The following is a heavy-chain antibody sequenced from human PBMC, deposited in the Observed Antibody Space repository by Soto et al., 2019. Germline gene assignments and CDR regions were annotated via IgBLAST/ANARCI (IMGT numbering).Heavy chain of an antibody. CDR3: VREVIGSEVAFDI. CDR2: IWCDGTHE. CDR1: GLTSSSCA. Sequence: QVQLVESGGGVVQPGRSLRLSCAASGLTSSSCAMHWVRQAPGKGLEWVATIWCDGTHEYYADSVKGRFTISRDKSKNTVYLQMNSLEAEDTALYYCVREVIGSEVAFDIWGQGTMVTVSS. D-gene: IGHD3-22*01. V-gene: IGHV3-33*01. J-gene: IGHJ3*02.